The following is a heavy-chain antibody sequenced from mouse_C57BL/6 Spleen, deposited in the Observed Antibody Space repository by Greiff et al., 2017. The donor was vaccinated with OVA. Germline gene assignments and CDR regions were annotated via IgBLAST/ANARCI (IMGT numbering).Heavy chain of an antibody. D-gene: IGHD1-1*01. J-gene: IGHJ2*01. CDR3: ARSTVDYFDY. V-gene: IGHV1-61*01. Sequence: VQLQQSGAELVRPGSSVKLSCKASGYTFTSYWMDWVKQRPGQGLEWIGNIYPSDSETHYNQKFKDKATLTVDKSSSTAYMQLSSLTSEDSAVYYCARSTVDYFDYWGQGTTLTVSS. CDR2: IYPSDSET. CDR1: GYTFTSYW.